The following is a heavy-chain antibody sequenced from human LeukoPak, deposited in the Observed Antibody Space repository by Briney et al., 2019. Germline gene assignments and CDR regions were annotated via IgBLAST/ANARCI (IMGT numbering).Heavy chain of an antibody. Sequence: SETLSLTCTVSGGSISSSYSYWSWIRQPPGKGLEWIGYIYYSGSTNYNPSLKSRVTISVDTSKNQFSLKLSSVTAADTAVYYCARAHPMYYYDSSGSLDYWGQGTLVTVSS. J-gene: IGHJ4*02. CDR2: IYYSGST. CDR1: GGSISSSYSY. CDR3: ARAHPMYYYDSSGSLDY. V-gene: IGHV4-61*01. D-gene: IGHD3-22*01.